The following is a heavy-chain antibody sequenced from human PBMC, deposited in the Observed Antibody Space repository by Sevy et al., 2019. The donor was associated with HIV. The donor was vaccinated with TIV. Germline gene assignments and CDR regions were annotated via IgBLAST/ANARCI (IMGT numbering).Heavy chain of an antibody. CDR2: IKSKTDGGTT. CDR1: GFTFSNAW. D-gene: IGHD3-10*01. V-gene: IGHV3-15*01. J-gene: IGHJ4*02. CDR3: TTDRFHYYGSGSYYNSVDY. Sequence: GGSLRLSCAASGFTFSNAWMSWVRQAPGKGLEWVGRIKSKTDGGTTDYAAPVKGRFTISRDDSKNTLYLKMNSLKTEDTAVYYCTTDRFHYYGSGSYYNSVDYWGQGTLVTVSS.